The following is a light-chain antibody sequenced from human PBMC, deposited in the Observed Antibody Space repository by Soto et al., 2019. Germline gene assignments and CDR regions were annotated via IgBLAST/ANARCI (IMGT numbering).Light chain of an antibody. CDR2: GAS. V-gene: IGKV3-15*01. J-gene: IGKJ3*01. CDR3: QQYNNWPGT. Sequence: EIVMTQSPATLSVSPGERATLSCRASQSVSSNLAWYQQKPGQAPRLLIYGASTRATGIPARFSGSWSGTEFTLPISSLQSEDFAVYYCQQYNNWPGTFGPGTKVDIK. CDR1: QSVSSN.